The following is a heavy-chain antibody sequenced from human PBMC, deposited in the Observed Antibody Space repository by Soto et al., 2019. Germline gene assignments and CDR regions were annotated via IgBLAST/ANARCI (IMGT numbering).Heavy chain of an antibody. V-gene: IGHV1-69*13. Sequence: SVKVSCKASGGTFSSYAISWVRQAPEQGLEWMGGIIPIFGTANYAQKFQGRVTITADESTSTAYMELSSLRSEDTAVYYCASSYYYDSRALGYYGMDVWGQGTTVTVSS. CDR3: ASSYYYDSRALGYYGMDV. D-gene: IGHD3-22*01. CDR2: IIPIFGTA. J-gene: IGHJ6*02. CDR1: GGTFSSYA.